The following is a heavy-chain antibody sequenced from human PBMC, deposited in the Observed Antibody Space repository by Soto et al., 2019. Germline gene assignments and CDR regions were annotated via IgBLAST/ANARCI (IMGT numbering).Heavy chain of an antibody. Sequence: SETLSLTCTVSGGSISSYDGSWILQPPGKGLEWIGDIYYSGSTNYNPSLKSRVTISVDTSKNQISLMLSSVTAADTAVYYCARLGGDIVRMSNYDMDVWGKGTTVTVS. D-gene: IGHD2-8*01. CDR2: IYYSGST. CDR3: ARLGGDIVRMSNYDMDV. V-gene: IGHV4-59*08. CDR1: GGSISSYD. J-gene: IGHJ6*03.